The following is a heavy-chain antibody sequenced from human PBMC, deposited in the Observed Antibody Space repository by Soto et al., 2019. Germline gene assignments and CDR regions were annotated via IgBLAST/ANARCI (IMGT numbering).Heavy chain of an antibody. V-gene: IGHV2-26*01. J-gene: IGHJ4*02. Sequence: QVTLKESGPVLVQPTETLTLTCTVSGFSLSNGKMGVSWIRQPPGKALVWLAHVFSNDEKSYSTSLKSRLTISKDTSKSQVVLTMTNLDPVDTGTYDCARVPEEYICGRTFDYWGQGTLVTVSS. CDR3: ARVPEEYICGRTFDY. CDR1: GFSLSNGKMG. D-gene: IGHD5-18*01. CDR2: VFSNDEK.